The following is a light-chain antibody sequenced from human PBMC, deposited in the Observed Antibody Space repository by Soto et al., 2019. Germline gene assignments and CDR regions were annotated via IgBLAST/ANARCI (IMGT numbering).Light chain of an antibody. Sequence: DIPMTQSPTSLSASVGDRVTITCRARQGIRNFVAWYQQKPGKAPKLLIYAASTLQSGVPSRFSGSGSGTDFTLTIHSLQPEDVATYSCQKYSSVPVFGPGTKVEIK. CDR1: QGIRNF. CDR3: QKYSSVPV. V-gene: IGKV1-27*01. CDR2: AAS. J-gene: IGKJ3*01.